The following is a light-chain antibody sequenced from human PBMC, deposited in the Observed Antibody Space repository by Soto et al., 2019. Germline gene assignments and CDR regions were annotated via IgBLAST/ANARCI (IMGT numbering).Light chain of an antibody. V-gene: IGLV1-40*01. Sequence: QSVLTQPPSVSGAPGQRVSISCTGSSSNIGAGFHVHWYQHLPGTAPRLLISDSTNRPSGVPDRFSGSKSDTSASLAITGLQAEDEADYYCHSYDRSLSGSVFGGGTKLTVL. CDR2: DST. CDR3: HSYDRSLSGSV. CDR1: SSNIGAGFH. J-gene: IGLJ2*01.